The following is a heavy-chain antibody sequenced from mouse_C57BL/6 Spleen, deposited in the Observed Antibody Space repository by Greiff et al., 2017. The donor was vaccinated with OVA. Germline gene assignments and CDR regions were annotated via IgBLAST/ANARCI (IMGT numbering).Heavy chain of an antibody. CDR2: ISSGGSYT. D-gene: IGHD2-5*01. CDR1: GFTFSSYG. J-gene: IGHJ4*01. Sequence: EVKLVESGGDLVKPGGSLKLSCAASGFTFSSYGMSWVRQTPDKRLEWVATISSGGSYTYYPDSVKGRFTISRDNAKNTLYLQMSSLKSEDTAMYYCARQEPYYSNDENAMDYWGQGTSVTVSS. CDR3: ARQEPYYSNDENAMDY. V-gene: IGHV5-6*01.